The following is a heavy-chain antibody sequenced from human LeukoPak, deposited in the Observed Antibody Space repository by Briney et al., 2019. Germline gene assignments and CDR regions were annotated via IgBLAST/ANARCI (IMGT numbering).Heavy chain of an antibody. CDR2: ISSSSSYI. V-gene: IGHV3-21*01. D-gene: IGHD1-26*01. CDR1: GFTFSSYS. Sequence: GGSLRLSCAASGFTFSSYSMNWVRQAPGKGLEWVSSISSSSSYIYYADSVKGRFTISRDNAKNSLYLQMNSLRAEDTAVYYCARVGLSHAFDMWGQGTMVTVSS. CDR3: ARVGLSHAFDM. J-gene: IGHJ3*02.